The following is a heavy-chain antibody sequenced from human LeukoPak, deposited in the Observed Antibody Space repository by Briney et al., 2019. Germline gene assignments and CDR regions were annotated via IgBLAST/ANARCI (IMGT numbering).Heavy chain of an antibody. D-gene: IGHD6-19*01. V-gene: IGHV4-34*01. J-gene: IGHJ4*02. CDR3: ARGRQWLALFDH. CDR2: INHSGST. CDR1: GGSFSGYY. Sequence: SETLSLTCAVYGGSFSGYYWSWIRQPPGKGLEWIGEINHSGSTNYNPSLKSRVTISVDTSKNQFSLKLSSVTAADTAVYYCARGRQWLALFDHWGQGTLVTVSS.